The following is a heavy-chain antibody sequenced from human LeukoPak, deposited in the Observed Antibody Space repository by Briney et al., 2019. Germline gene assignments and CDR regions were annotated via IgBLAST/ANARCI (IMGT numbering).Heavy chain of an antibody. CDR3: AGVVVTGGGWFHP. CDR2: VYHSGST. CDR1: GDSISSGGYS. J-gene: IGHJ5*02. V-gene: IGHV4-30-2*01. Sequence: SQTLSLTCAVSGDSISSGGYSWSWIRQPPGKGLEWIGYVYHSGSTYYNPSLKSRVTISVDRSKSQFSLKLTSVTAADTAVYYCAGVVVTGGGWFHPWGQGTLVTVSS. D-gene: IGHD2-21*02.